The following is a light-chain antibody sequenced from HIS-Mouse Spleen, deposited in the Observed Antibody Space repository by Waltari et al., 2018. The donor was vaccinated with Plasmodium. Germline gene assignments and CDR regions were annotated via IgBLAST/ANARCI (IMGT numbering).Light chain of an antibody. V-gene: IGLV3-10*01. CDR2: EDS. CDR3: YSTDSSGNHRV. Sequence: SYELTQPPSVSVSPGQTARITCSGDALPKKYAYWYQQKSGQAPVLVIYEDSKRPSGVPERFSGSSSGTMGTLTISGTQVEDEADYNCYSTDSSGNHRVFGGGTKLTGL. J-gene: IGLJ3*02. CDR1: ALPKKY.